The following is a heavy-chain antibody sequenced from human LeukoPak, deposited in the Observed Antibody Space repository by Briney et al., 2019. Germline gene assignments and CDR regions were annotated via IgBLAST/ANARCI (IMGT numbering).Heavy chain of an antibody. CDR2: IAYDGSNK. CDR1: GFTFRSYD. Sequence: PGGSLRLSCAASGFTFRSYDMHWVRQAPGKGLQWVAVIAYDGSNKYHTDSVKGRFTIYRDNSKNTLYLQMNSLRAEDTAVYYCAKDSEIAAAGSYWYFDLWGRGTLVTVSS. CDR3: AKDSEIAAAGSYWYFDL. D-gene: IGHD6-13*01. V-gene: IGHV3-30*18. J-gene: IGHJ2*01.